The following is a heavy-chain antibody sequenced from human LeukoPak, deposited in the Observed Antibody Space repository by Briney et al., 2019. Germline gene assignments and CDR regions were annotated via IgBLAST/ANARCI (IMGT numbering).Heavy chain of an antibody. J-gene: IGHJ6*02. CDR2: IYVSGST. CDR3: ARGPAPISGSFFNNYGMDV. CDR1: GGSISSELYS. D-gene: IGHD1-26*01. V-gene: IGHV4-61*09. Sequence: PSQTLSLTCTVSGGSISSELYSWSWIRQSAGKGLEWVGHIYVSGSTKYNPSLQSRVSISLDTSKNQFSLTLTSVTAADTAVYYCARGPAPISGSFFNNYGMDVWGQGTTVTVSS.